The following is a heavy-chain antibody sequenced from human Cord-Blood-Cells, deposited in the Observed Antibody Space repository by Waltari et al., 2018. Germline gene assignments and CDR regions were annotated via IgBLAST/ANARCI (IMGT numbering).Heavy chain of an antibody. CDR1: GFTASSNY. D-gene: IGHD3-10*01. J-gene: IGHJ4*02. CDR3: ARGGGELLWFRELLYYFDY. CDR2: IYSGGST. Sequence: EVQLVESGGGLVQPGGSLRLSCAASGFTASSNYLSWVRQAPGKGLEWVSVIYSGGSTYYADSVKGRFTISRDNSKSTLYLQMNSLRAEDTAVYYCARGGGELLWFRELLYYFDYWGQGTLVTVSS. V-gene: IGHV3-66*01.